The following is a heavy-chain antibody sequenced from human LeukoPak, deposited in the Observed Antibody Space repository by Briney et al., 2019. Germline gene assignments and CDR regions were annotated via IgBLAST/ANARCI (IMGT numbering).Heavy chain of an antibody. CDR2: IYYSGST. J-gene: IGHJ3*02. D-gene: IGHD2-15*01. CDR1: GGSISSSSYY. V-gene: IGHV4-39*01. CDR3: ARWGRGGGRAFDI. Sequence: SETLSLTCTVSGGSISSSSYYWGWIRQPPGRGLEWIGSIYYSGSTYYNPSLKSRVTISVDTSKNQFSLKLSSVTAADTAVYYCARWGRGGGRAFDIWGQGTMVTVSS.